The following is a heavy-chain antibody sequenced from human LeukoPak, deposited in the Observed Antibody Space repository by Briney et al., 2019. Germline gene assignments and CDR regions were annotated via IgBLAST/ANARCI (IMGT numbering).Heavy chain of an antibody. D-gene: IGHD4-17*01. V-gene: IGHV1-2*02. Sequence: ASVKVSCSASGDTFTNYYMPWVRQAPGHGLEWMGWINPNRGDTNYAQKFQGRVTMTRDTSISTDFMDLTMLTPDDTAVYYCTCDLLRVATTPLLDWGQGTLVTVSS. CDR1: GDTFTNYY. CDR3: TCDLLRVATTPLLD. CDR2: INPNRGDT. J-gene: IGHJ4*02.